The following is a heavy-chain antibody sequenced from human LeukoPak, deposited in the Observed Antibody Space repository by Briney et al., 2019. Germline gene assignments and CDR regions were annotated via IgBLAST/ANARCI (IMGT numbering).Heavy chain of an antibody. CDR2: ISTKGGST. Sequence: GGSLRLSCAASGFIFSNYAMYWVRQAPGKGLESVAAISTKGGSTSYADSVKGRMTISRDNSKNTLYLQMNSLRAEDTAVYYCARLYLPATRFDYWGQGTLVTVSS. CDR1: GFIFSNYA. V-gene: IGHV3-64*04. J-gene: IGHJ4*02. CDR3: ARLYLPATRFDY. D-gene: IGHD5-24*01.